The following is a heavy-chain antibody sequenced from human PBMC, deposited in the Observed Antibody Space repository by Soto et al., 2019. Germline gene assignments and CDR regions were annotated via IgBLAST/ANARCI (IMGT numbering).Heavy chain of an antibody. Sequence: QVQLQESGPGLVKPSETLSLTCTVSGGSISSYYWSWIRQPPGKGLEWIGYIYYSGSTTYNPSLKSRVTIAVDTSKYQFALKLSSVTAADTAVYYCARHRYSGYAAGYYYYMDVWGKGTTVTVSS. CDR3: ARHRYSGYAAGYYYYMDV. CDR2: IYYSGST. V-gene: IGHV4-59*08. J-gene: IGHJ6*03. CDR1: GGSISSYY. D-gene: IGHD5-12*01.